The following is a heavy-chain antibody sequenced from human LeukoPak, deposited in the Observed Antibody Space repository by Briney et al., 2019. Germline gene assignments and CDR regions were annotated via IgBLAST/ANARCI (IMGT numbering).Heavy chain of an antibody. Sequence: SETLSLTCSASGASISGHYWSWIRQSPGKGLECVGYIYSGSVDYNPSLKSRATISGDASRNQVSLILKSVTTADTAMYYCVKVGYGSGTWGWFDPWGQGILVTVST. CDR3: VKVGYGSGTWGWFDP. V-gene: IGHV4-59*11. D-gene: IGHD3-10*01. CDR1: GASISGHY. J-gene: IGHJ5*02. CDR2: IYSGSV.